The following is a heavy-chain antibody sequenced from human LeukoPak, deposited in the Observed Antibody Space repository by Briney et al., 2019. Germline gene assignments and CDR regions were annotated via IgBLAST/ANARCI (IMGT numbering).Heavy chain of an antibody. CDR1: GGTFSSYA. V-gene: IGHV1-18*01. D-gene: IGHD1-26*01. CDR2: ISAYNGNT. J-gene: IGHJ1*01. Sequence: GASVKVSCKASGGTFSSYAISWVRQAPGQGLEWMGWISAYNGNTNYAQRLQGRVTMTTDTSTSTAYMELRSLRSDDTAVYFCAREDSGSYPAEYFQHWGQGTLVTVSS. CDR3: AREDSGSYPAEYFQH.